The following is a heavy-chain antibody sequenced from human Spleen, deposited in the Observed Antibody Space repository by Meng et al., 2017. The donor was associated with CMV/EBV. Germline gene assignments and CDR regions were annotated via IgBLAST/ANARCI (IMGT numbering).Heavy chain of an antibody. CDR3: AKDQQSSAAGVDV. V-gene: IGHV1-2*02. D-gene: IGHD1/OR15-1a*01. CDR2: INPNSGDT. Sequence: ASVKVSCKASGCTFTNYYMHWVRQAPGQGLEWMGWINPNSGDTNYAQNFQDRVTMTRDTSIRTAYMELSRLRSDDTAVYYCAKDQQSSAAGVDVWGQGTTVTVSS. J-gene: IGHJ6*02. CDR1: GCTFTNYY.